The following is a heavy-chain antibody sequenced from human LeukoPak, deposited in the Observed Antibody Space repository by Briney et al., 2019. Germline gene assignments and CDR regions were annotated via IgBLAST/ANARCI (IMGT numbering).Heavy chain of an antibody. CDR1: GFTFSSYA. D-gene: IGHD6-19*01. V-gene: IGHV3-30*18. CDR3: AKGERGIAVAGLDY. Sequence: GGSLRLSCAASGFTFSSYAMHWVRQAPGKGLEWVAVISYDGSNKYYADSVKGRFTISRDNSKNTLYLQMNSLRAEDTALYYCAKGERGIAVAGLDYWGQGTLVTASS. J-gene: IGHJ4*02. CDR2: ISYDGSNK.